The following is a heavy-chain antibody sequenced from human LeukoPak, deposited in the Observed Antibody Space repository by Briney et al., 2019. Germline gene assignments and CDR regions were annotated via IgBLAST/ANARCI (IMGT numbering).Heavy chain of an antibody. CDR2: IRYDGSNK. CDR1: GFTFSSYG. CDR3: ATGYSSGWYGRLDY. D-gene: IGHD6-19*01. V-gene: IGHV3-30*02. Sequence: GGSLRLSCAASGFTFSSYGMHWVRQAPGRGLEWVAFIRYDGSNKYYADSVNARFTLSRDNSKNTMYLQMNTLRAEDTAVYYCATGYSSGWYGRLDYWGQGTLVTVSS. J-gene: IGHJ4*02.